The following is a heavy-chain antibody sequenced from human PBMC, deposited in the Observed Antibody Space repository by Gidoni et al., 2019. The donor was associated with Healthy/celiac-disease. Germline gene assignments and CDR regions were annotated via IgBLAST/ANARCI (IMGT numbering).Heavy chain of an antibody. V-gene: IGHV3-48*01. J-gene: IGHJ4*02. Sequence: EVQLVESGGGLVQPGGSLRLSCAASGFTFSSYSMNWVRQAPGKGLEWVSYISSSSSTIYYADSVKGRFTISRGNAKNSLYLQMNSLRAEDTAVYYCARDETGYSSSWDVVPGLDYWGQGTLVTVSS. CDR2: ISSSSSTI. CDR1: GFTFSSYS. D-gene: IGHD6-13*01. CDR3: ARDETGYSSSWDVVPGLDY.